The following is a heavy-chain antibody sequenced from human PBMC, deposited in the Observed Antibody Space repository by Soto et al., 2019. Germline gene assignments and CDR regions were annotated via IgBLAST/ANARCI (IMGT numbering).Heavy chain of an antibody. Sequence: QVQLVESGGGVVQPGRSLRLSCAASGFTFSSYGMHWVRQAPGKGLEWVAVISYDGSNKYYADSVKGRFTISRDNSKNALHLQMNSLRAEDTAVYYCAKSDIVVVVADTQGNWYFDLWGRGTLVTVSS. CDR2: ISYDGSNK. J-gene: IGHJ2*01. D-gene: IGHD2-15*01. V-gene: IGHV3-30*18. CDR1: GFTFSSYG. CDR3: AKSDIVVVVADTQGNWYFDL.